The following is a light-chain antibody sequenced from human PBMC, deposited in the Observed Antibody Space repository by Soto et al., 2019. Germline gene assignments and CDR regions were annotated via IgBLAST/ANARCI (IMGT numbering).Light chain of an antibody. CDR3: QQYNNWPPT. Sequence: EIVMTQSPATLPVSPGERATLSCRASQSVSSNLAWYQQKPGQAPRLLIYGASTRATGIPARFSGSGSGTEFTLTISSLQSEDFAVYYCQQYNNWPPTFGQGTKV. CDR1: QSVSSN. V-gene: IGKV3-15*01. J-gene: IGKJ1*01. CDR2: GAS.